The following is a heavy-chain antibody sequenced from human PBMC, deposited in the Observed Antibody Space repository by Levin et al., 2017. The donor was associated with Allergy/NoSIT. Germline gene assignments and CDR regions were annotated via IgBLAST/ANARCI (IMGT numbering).Heavy chain of an antibody. CDR2: IKSKADGGTT. V-gene: IGHV3-15*01. J-gene: IGHJ4*02. CDR3: ITYSSSWYYFDY. Sequence: LSLTCAASGITFSNAWMSWARQAPGKGLEWVGRIKSKADGGTTEYAAPVKGRFTISRDDSKNTLYLQMNSLKTEDTAVYFCITYSSSWYYFDYWGQGTLVTVSS. D-gene: IGHD6-13*01. CDR1: GITFSNAW.